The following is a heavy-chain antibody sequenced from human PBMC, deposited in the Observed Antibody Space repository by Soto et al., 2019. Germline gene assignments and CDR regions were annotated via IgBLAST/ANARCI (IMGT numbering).Heavy chain of an antibody. J-gene: IGHJ4*02. CDR2: ISYDGSNK. CDR1: GFTFSSYG. D-gene: IGHD3-10*01. Sequence: GGSLRLSCAASGFTFSSYGMHWVRQAPGKGLEWVAVISYDGSNKYYADSVKGRFTISRDNSKNTLYLQMNSLRAEDTAVYYCAKGPRKYVLLWFGELLSHWGQGT. V-gene: IGHV3-30*18. CDR3: AKGPRKYVLLWFGELLSH.